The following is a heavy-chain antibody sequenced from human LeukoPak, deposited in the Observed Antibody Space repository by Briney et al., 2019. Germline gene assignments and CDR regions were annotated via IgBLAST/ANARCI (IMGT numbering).Heavy chain of an antibody. J-gene: IGHJ4*02. V-gene: IGHV4-59*08. Sequence: SETLSLTCTVSGVSISNYYWSWIRQPPGKGLEWIGYLYYSGSTNYNPSLKSRVTISVDTSKNHFSLKLSSVTASDTAVYYCAQVAGSYYFDYWGQGTLVTVSS. CDR3: AQVAGSYYFDY. D-gene: IGHD6-19*01. CDR1: GVSISNYY. CDR2: LYYSGST.